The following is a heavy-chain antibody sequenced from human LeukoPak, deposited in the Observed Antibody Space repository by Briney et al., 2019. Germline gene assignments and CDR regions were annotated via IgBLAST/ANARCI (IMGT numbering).Heavy chain of an antibody. Sequence: SVKVSCKASGGTFSSYAISWVRQAPGQGLEWMGGIIPIFGTANYAQKFQGRVMITTDESTSTAYMELSSLRSEDTAVYYCARESDGYNYYFDYWGQGTLVTVSS. CDR1: GGTFSSYA. V-gene: IGHV1-69*05. J-gene: IGHJ4*02. CDR2: IIPIFGTA. CDR3: ARESDGYNYYFDY. D-gene: IGHD5-24*01.